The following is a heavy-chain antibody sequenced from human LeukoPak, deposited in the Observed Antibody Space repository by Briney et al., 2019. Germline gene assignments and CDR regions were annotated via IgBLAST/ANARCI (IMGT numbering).Heavy chain of an antibody. CDR2: IYYSGSS. Sequence: SETLSLTCTVSGGSISSTSYYWGWIRQPPGKGLEWIGSIYYSGSSYYNPSLKSRVTISVDTSKNQFSLKLSSVTAADTAVYYCARDLLDFWSGGPFDYWGQGTLVTVSS. V-gene: IGHV4-39*07. CDR3: ARDLLDFWSGGPFDY. D-gene: IGHD3-3*01. CDR1: GGSISSTSYY. J-gene: IGHJ4*02.